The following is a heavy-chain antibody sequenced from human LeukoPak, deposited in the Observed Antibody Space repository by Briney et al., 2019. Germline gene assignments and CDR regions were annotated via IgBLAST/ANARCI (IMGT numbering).Heavy chain of an antibody. CDR3: ARGGSGGAAAGTYY. D-gene: IGHD6-13*01. Sequence: EASVKVSCKASGYTFTSYYMHWVRQAPGQGLEWMGRINPNSGGTNYAQKFQGRVTMTRDTSISTAYMELSRLRSDDTAVYYCARGGSGGAAAGTYYWGQGTLVTVSS. CDR2: INPNSGGT. V-gene: IGHV1-2*06. J-gene: IGHJ4*02. CDR1: GYTFTSYY.